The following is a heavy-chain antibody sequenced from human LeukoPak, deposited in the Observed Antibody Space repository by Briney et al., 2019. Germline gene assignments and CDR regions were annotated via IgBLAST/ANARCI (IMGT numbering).Heavy chain of an antibody. V-gene: IGHV3-30-3*02. D-gene: IGHD3-10*01. CDR3: AKTPRGDV. J-gene: IGHJ6*02. CDR2: ISYDGSNK. CDR1: GFTFSSYA. Sequence: GRSLRLSCAASGFTFSSYAMHWVRQAPGKGLEWVAVISYDGSNKYYADSVKGRFTISRDNSKNTLYLQMNSLTAEDTAVYYCAKTPRGDVWGQGTTVTVSS.